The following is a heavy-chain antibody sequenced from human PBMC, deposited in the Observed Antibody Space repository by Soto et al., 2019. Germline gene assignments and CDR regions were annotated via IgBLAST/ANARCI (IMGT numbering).Heavy chain of an antibody. CDR2: IAVGSGNT. V-gene: IGHV1-58*01. J-gene: IGHJ6*02. CDR1: GFTFTTTA. Sequence: QMVQSGPEVRKPGTSGKVSCKASGFTFTTTAVQWVPQARGQGLAWIGCIAVGSGNTNYAQTFQERRIITRDVSTRTDYMELSNLESKVTAVYFCGAGFCDNLCGNAPMDVWGQGTTITVSS. D-gene: IGHD3-3*01. CDR3: GAGFCDNLCGNAPMDV.